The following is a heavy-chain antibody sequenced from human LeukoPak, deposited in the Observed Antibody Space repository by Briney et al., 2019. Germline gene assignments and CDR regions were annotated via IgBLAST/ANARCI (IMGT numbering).Heavy chain of an antibody. V-gene: IGHV3-66*02. Sequence: PGGSLRLSCAASGFTVSSYGMSWVRQAPGKGPEWVSLVYSDGVTRYADSVQGRFTISRDNSKNTVYLQMSNLRVEDTAVYHCVRDRAEGRAWVEFDPWGQGILVTVSS. CDR3: VRDRAEGRAWVEFDP. CDR1: GFTVSSYG. CDR2: VYSDGVT. J-gene: IGHJ5*02.